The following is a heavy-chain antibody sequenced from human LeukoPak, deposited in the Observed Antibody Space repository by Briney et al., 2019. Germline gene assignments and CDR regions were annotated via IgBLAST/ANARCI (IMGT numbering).Heavy chain of an antibody. CDR2: ISGAGYST. CDR3: AKDFLGGYDTPYYYYYYGMDV. Sequence: GGSLRLSCAASGFSFSSYAMSWVRQAPGMGLEWLSAISGAGYSTYYADSVKGRFTISRDNSKNTLYLQMNSLRAEDTAVYYCAKDFLGGYDTPYYYYYYGMDVWGQGTTVTVSS. CDR1: GFSFSSYA. V-gene: IGHV3-23*01. J-gene: IGHJ6*02. D-gene: IGHD3-3*01.